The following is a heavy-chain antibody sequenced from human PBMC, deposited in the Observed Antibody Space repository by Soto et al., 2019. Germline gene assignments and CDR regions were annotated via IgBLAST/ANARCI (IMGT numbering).Heavy chain of an antibody. D-gene: IGHD2-2*02. CDR2: IYYSGST. V-gene: IGHV4-61*01. J-gene: IGHJ6*01. Sequence: QVQLQESGPGLVKPSETLSLTCTVSGGSVSSGSYYWSWIRQPPGKGLEWIGYIYYSGSTSYNPSLKSRVTISVDTSKNQFSLKLSSVTAADTAVYYCASVTRTCISTSCYRYYYGMDVW. CDR1: GGSVSSGSYY. CDR3: ASVTRTCISTSCYRYYYGMDV.